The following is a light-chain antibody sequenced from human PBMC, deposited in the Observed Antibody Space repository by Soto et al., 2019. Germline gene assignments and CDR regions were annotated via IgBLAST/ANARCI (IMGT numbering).Light chain of an antibody. CDR3: QQYGSSSGT. J-gene: IGKJ1*01. V-gene: IGKV3-20*01. CDR2: GTY. CDR1: QSVTGSY. Sequence: EIVLTQSPGTLSLSPGERATLSCRASQSVTGSYLAWYQQKPGQAPRLLIYGTYSRAIGISDRFSGSGSATDFTLTISRLEPEDFAVYYCQQYGSSSGTFGQGTKV.